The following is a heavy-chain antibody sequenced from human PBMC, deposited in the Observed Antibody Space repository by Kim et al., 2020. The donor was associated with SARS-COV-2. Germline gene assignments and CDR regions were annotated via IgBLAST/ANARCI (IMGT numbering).Heavy chain of an antibody. J-gene: IGHJ6*02. V-gene: IGHV5-51*01. Sequence: GESLKISCKGSGYSFTSYWIGWVRQMPEKGLEWMGIIYPGDSDTRYSPSFQGQVTISADKSISTAYLQWSSLKASDTAMYYCARLDWNYVYYYYGMDVWGQGTTVTVSS. D-gene: IGHD1-7*01. CDR1: GYSFTSYW. CDR2: IYPGDSDT. CDR3: ARLDWNYVYYYYGMDV.